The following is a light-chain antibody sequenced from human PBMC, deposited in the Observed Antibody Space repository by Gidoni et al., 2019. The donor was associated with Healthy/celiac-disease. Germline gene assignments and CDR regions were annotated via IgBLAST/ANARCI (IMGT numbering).Light chain of an antibody. Sequence: ELVLTQSPGTLSLSPGERATLSCRASQSVSSSYLAWYQQNPGQAPRLLIYGASSRATGIPDRFSGSGSGTDFTLTISRLEPEDFAVYYCQQYGSSPRTFXGXTKVEIK. CDR1: QSVSSSY. J-gene: IGKJ4*01. CDR2: GAS. V-gene: IGKV3-20*01. CDR3: QQYGSSPRT.